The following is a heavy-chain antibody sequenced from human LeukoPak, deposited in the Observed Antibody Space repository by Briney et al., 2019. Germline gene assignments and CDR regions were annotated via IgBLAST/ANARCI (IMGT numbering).Heavy chain of an antibody. J-gene: IGHJ4*02. CDR2: IYTSGST. Sequence: SQTLSLTCTVSGGSISSGSCYWSWIRQPAGKGLEWIGRIYTSGSTNYNPSLKSRVTISVDTSKNQFSLKLSSVPAADTAVYYCARRHHNWDYWGQGALVTVSS. CDR3: ARRHHNWDY. V-gene: IGHV4-61*02. CDR1: GGSISSGSCY. D-gene: IGHD5-24*01.